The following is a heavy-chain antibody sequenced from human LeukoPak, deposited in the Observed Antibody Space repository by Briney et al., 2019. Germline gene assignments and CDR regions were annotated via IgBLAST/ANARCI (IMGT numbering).Heavy chain of an antibody. J-gene: IGHJ5*02. D-gene: IGHD6-13*01. CDR1: GYTFIGFY. CDR2: INPNGGGT. Sequence: ASVKVSCKTSGYTFIGFYIHWVRQAPGQGLEWMGWINPNGGGTHYAQKFLGRVTMTSDTSVTTAYMELSSLTSDDTAVYYCARDQRQQLILGRLDPWGQGTLVTVSS. CDR3: ARDQRQQLILGRLDP. V-gene: IGHV1-2*02.